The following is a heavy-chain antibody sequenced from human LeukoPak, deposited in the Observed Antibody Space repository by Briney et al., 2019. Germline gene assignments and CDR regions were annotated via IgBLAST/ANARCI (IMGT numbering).Heavy chain of an antibody. CDR1: GFTFDDYG. Sequence: GGSLRLSCAASGFTFDDYGMSWVRQAPGKGLEWVSAINRNGVITSYADSVKGRFTISRDNANTNLYLQMNSLRAEDTALYYCAGGDKAVAGTHWVYWGQGTLVTVSS. V-gene: IGHV3-20*04. D-gene: IGHD6-19*01. J-gene: IGHJ4*02. CDR2: INRNGVIT. CDR3: AGGDKAVAGTHWVY.